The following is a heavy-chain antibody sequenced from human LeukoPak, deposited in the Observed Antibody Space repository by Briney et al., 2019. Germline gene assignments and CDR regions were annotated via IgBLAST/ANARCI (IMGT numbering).Heavy chain of an antibody. CDR2: ISAYNGNT. Sequence: ASVKVSCKASGYTFTSYGISWVRQAPGQGLEWMGWISAYNGNTNYAQKLQGRVTMTTGTSTSTAYMELRSLRSDDTAVHYCARDPGGYERGYYYGMDVWGQGTTVTVSS. V-gene: IGHV1-18*01. CDR1: GYTFTSYG. J-gene: IGHJ6*02. CDR3: ARDPGGYERGYYYGMDV. D-gene: IGHD5-12*01.